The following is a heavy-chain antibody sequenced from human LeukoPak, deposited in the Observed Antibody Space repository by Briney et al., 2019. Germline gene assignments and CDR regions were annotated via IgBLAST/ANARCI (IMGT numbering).Heavy chain of an antibody. Sequence: SETLSLTCTVSGGSTSSVSNFWGWIRQPPGKGLEWVGSVYYTGSTYYNPSLKSRVTLSIDTSKNQFSLKLSSVTAADTAVYYCARVAHDLYPYYFDYWGQGTLVTVSS. CDR1: GGSTSSVSNF. CDR3: ARVAHDLYPYYFDY. V-gene: IGHV4-39*07. CDR2: VYYTGST. J-gene: IGHJ4*02. D-gene: IGHD5/OR15-5a*01.